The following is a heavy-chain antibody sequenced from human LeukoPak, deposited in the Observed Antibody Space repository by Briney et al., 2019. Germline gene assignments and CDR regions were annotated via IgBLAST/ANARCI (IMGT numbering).Heavy chain of an antibody. CDR1: GGSFSGYY. CDR3: ARGIRNYYGSGSYRLARYYFDY. Sequence: SETLSLTCAVYGGSFSGYYWSWIRQPPGKGLEWIGEINHSGSTNYNPSLKCRVTISVDTSKNQFSLKLSSVTAADTAVYYCARGIRNYYGSGSYRLARYYFDYWGQGTLVTVSS. D-gene: IGHD3-10*01. CDR2: INHSGST. V-gene: IGHV4-34*01. J-gene: IGHJ4*02.